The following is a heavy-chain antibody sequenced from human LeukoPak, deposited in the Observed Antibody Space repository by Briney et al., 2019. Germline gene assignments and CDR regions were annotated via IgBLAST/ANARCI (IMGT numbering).Heavy chain of an antibody. V-gene: IGHV3-7*03. CDR2: IKLDGSEK. J-gene: IGHJ4*02. CDR3: ARDQYDTWSRRGNFDS. CDR1: GFTFGKYW. D-gene: IGHD3-3*01. Sequence: GGSLRLSCVASGFTFGKYWMSWVRQAPGKGLEWVANIKLDGSEKNYVDSVKGRFTISRDNTKNSLYLQMNSLRAEDTAAFYCARDQYDTWSRRGNFDSWGQGTLVIVSS.